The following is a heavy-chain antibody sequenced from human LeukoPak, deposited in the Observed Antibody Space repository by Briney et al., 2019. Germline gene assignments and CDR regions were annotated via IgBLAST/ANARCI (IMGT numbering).Heavy chain of an antibody. D-gene: IGHD6-13*01. CDR2: ISGSGGST. J-gene: IGHJ4*02. CDR3: AKDLITVAAAGKGGFDY. Sequence: GGSLRLSCAASGFTFSSYAMSWVRQAPGKGLEWVSAISGSGGSTYYADSVKGRFTISRDNSKNTLYLQVNSLRAEDTAVYYCAKDLITVAAAGKGGFDYWGQGTLVTVSS. V-gene: IGHV3-23*01. CDR1: GFTFSSYA.